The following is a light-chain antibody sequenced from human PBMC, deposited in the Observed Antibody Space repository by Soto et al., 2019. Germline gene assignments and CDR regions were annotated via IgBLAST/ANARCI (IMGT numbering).Light chain of an antibody. V-gene: IGKV3-11*01. CDR2: DAS. J-gene: IGKJ4*01. Sequence: ETALTQSPATLPLSPGERATLSCRASQSVSSYLAWYQQKPGQAPRLLIYDASHRATGIPARFSGSGSGTDFTLTISSPEPEDFAVYYCQQRSNWPLTFGGGTKVEIK. CDR1: QSVSSY. CDR3: QQRSNWPLT.